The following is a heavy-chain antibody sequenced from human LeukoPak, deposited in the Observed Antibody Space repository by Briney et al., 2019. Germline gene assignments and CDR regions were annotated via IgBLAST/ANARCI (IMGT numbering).Heavy chain of an antibody. V-gene: IGHV3-15*01. Sequence: GRCLRLSCAVSGFTFNHAWMSWVRPAPGKGLEWVGRIKSKSDGGATDYAAPVKGRFTISRDDSKNTRSPQMNSLETEDTAVYYCVTEQQWLGWGRGTLVTVPS. D-gene: IGHD6-19*01. CDR1: GFTFNHAW. CDR2: IKSKSDGGAT. J-gene: IGHJ4*02. CDR3: VTEQQWLG.